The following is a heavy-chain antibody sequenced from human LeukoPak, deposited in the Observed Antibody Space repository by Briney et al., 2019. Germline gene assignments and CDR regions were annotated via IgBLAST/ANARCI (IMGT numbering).Heavy chain of an antibody. CDR3: ARAVGQRELDYFDY. Sequence: PSQALSLTCTVSGGSISSGGYYWSWIRQPPGKGLEWIGYIYHSGSTYYNPSLKSRVTISVDRSKNQFSLKLSSVTAADTAVYYCARAVGQRELDYFDYWGQGTLVTVSS. CDR2: IYHSGST. CDR1: GGSISSGGYY. V-gene: IGHV4-30-2*01. J-gene: IGHJ4*02. D-gene: IGHD3-10*01.